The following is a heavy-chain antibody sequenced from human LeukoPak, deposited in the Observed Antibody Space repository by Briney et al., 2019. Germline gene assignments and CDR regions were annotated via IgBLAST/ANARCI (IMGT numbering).Heavy chain of an antibody. CDR3: AKVTHPNWGGHFDY. CDR2: ISWNSGSI. V-gene: IGHV3-9*03. CDR1: GFTFDDYA. J-gene: IGHJ4*02. D-gene: IGHD7-27*01. Sequence: PGRSLRLSCAASGFTFDDYAMHWVRQAPGKGLEWVSGISWNSGSIGYADSVKGRFTISRDNAKNSLYLQMNSLRAEDMALYYCAKVTHPNWGGHFDYWGQGTLVTVSS.